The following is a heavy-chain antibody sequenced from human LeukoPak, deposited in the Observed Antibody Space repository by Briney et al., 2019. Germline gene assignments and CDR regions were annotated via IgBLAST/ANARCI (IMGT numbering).Heavy chain of an antibody. J-gene: IGHJ3*02. CDR3: ARYSSGYSSGWYFHDAFDI. V-gene: IGHV4-39*01. CDR2: IYYRGST. Sequence: SETLSLTCTVSGDSISSSSYYWGWIRQPPGKGLEWIGSIYYRGSTYYNPSLKSRVTISVDTSKNQFSLKLSSVTAADTAVYYGARYSSGYSSGWYFHDAFDIWGQGTMVTVSS. D-gene: IGHD6-19*01. CDR1: GDSISSSSYY.